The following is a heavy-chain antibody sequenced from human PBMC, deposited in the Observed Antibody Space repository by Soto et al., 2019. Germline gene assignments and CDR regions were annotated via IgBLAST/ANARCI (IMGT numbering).Heavy chain of an antibody. Sequence: ASVKVSCKASGYTFSNFGLSWVRQAPGQGLEWMGWISPSNGQTIYAQNFQDRVIMTTDTSTATAHMELRSLTSDDTAVYYCARVIMIFGVANLGSYFDYWGQGTLGTVSA. CDR1: GYTFSNFG. V-gene: IGHV1-18*01. CDR3: ARVIMIFGVANLGSYFDY. J-gene: IGHJ4*02. CDR2: ISPSNGQT. D-gene: IGHD3-3*01.